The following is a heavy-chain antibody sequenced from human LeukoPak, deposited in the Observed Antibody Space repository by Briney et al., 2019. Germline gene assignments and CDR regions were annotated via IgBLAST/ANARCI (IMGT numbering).Heavy chain of an antibody. J-gene: IGHJ4*02. CDR3: AKTIRDYDILTGAFDY. D-gene: IGHD3-9*01. V-gene: IGHV3-9*01. CDR2: ISWNSGSI. CDR1: GFTFDVYA. Sequence: GRSLRLSCAASGFTFDVYAMHWVRQAPGKGLEWVSGISWNSGSIGYADSVKGRFTISRDNAKNSLYLQMNSLRAEDTALYYCAKTIRDYDILTGAFDYWGQGTLVTVSS.